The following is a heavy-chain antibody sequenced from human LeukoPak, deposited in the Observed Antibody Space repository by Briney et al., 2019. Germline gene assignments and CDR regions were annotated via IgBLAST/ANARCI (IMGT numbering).Heavy chain of an antibody. Sequence: SQTLSLTCPVYGVSFSSDYCSSSPDPPGKGLEWIGAIDPGGSANYNPSLKSRVTMSVDTSKNQLSLKLRSVTAADTAVYYCARDPTGDSDWGQGTLVTVSS. D-gene: IGHD1-14*01. J-gene: IGHJ4*02. V-gene: IGHV4-34*01. CDR1: GVSFSSDY. CDR2: IDPGGSA. CDR3: ARDPTGDSD.